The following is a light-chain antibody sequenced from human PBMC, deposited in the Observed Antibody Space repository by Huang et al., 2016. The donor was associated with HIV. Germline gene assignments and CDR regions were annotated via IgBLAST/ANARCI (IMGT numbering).Light chain of an antibody. CDR1: QDISSY. Sequence: EIVLTQSPATLALSPGEIATLSCRASQDISSYLAWYQQKPGQAPRLLIYDASNRATGIPARFRGRWSGTDFALTISSLEPEDVAVYYCQQRSNWLLYTFGQGTKLEIK. CDR2: DAS. V-gene: IGKV3-11*01. CDR3: QQRSNWLLYT. J-gene: IGKJ2*01.